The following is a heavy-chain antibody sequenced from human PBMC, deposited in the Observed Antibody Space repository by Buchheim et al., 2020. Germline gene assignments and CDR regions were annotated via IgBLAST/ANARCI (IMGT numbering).Heavy chain of an antibody. CDR3: AKIRGAYCSSTSCHYGMDV. Sequence: QVQLVESGGGVVQPGTSLRLSCAASGFTFSTYGMHWVRQAPGKGLEWVAVISSDGSNKYYADSVKGRFTISRDNSKNTLYLQMNSLRAEDTALYYCAKIRGAYCSSTSCHYGMDVGGQGTT. V-gene: IGHV3-30*18. J-gene: IGHJ6*02. CDR1: GFTFSTYG. D-gene: IGHD2-2*01. CDR2: ISSDGSNK.